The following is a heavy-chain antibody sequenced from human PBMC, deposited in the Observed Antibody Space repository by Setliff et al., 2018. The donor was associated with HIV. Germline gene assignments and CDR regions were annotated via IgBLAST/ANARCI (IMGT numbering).Heavy chain of an antibody. V-gene: IGHV1-3*03. CDR3: ARGPLFGNPYYPYHYMDV. CDR2: INTANGNT. Sequence: ASVKVSCKASGYTFSTYGIHWMRQAPGQRPEYMGWINTANGNTKYSQDLLGRVPITKDKSASTSYMELSSLRSQDMAVYYCARGPLFGNPYYPYHYMDVGGKGTTVTVSS. J-gene: IGHJ6*03. CDR1: GYTFSTYG. D-gene: IGHD3-3*01.